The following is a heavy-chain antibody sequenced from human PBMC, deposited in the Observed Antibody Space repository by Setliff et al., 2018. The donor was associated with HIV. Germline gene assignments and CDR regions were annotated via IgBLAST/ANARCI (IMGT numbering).Heavy chain of an antibody. V-gene: IGHV4-59*01. CDR3: ARGAELLWFGELYNIPYFDY. CDR2: IYYSGST. CDR1: GGSISSYY. Sequence: SETLSLTCTVSGGSISSYYWSWIRQPPGKGLEWIGYIYYSGSTNYNPSLKSRVTISVDTSKNQFSLKLSSVTAADTAVYYCARGAELLWFGELYNIPYFDYWGQGTLVTVSS. J-gene: IGHJ4*02. D-gene: IGHD3-10*01.